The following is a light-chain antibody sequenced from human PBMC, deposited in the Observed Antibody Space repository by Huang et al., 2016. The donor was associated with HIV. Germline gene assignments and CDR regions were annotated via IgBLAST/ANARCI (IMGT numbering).Light chain of an antibody. Sequence: EVVLTQSPDTLSLSPGERATLSCRASQSLGSSALACYQQKPGQAPRLLIYATSTRPTGIPDRFSGSGSGTDFSLTVTRLEPEDFAVYYCQRYGSSPPYTFGQGTKLEI. CDR3: QRYGSSPPYT. J-gene: IGKJ2*01. CDR2: ATS. V-gene: IGKV3-20*01. CDR1: QSLGSSA.